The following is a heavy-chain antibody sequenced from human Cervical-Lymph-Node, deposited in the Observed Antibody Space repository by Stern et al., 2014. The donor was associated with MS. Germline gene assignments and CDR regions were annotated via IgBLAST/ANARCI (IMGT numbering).Heavy chain of an antibody. CDR2: MSPNTGKT. V-gene: IGHV1-8*01. J-gene: IGHJ3*02. CDR1: GYTFSSGSYE. Sequence: QVQLVQSGADVKKPGASVTVSCQASGYTFSSGSYEINWVRQAPGQGLEWMGWMSPNTGKTAYAQKFQGRVIMTRNTSISTAYMELSSLGFEDTAVYYCTRERVAAPAFDIWGQGTMVTVSS. CDR3: TRERVAAPAFDI. D-gene: IGHD3-3*01.